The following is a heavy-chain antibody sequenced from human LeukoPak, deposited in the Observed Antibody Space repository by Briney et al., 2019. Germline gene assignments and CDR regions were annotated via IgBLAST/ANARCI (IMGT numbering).Heavy chain of an antibody. V-gene: IGHV4-4*09. J-gene: IGHJ3*02. D-gene: IGHD1-26*01. Sequence: SETLSLTCTVSGGSISDYYCNWIRQPPGKGLEWIGYISSSGPTKYNPSLKSRVTASADTSRNQFSLKLSSVTAADTAVYYCAKWEASYEAFNIWGQGTMVTVSS. CDR1: GGSISDYY. CDR2: ISSSGPT. CDR3: AKWEASYEAFNI.